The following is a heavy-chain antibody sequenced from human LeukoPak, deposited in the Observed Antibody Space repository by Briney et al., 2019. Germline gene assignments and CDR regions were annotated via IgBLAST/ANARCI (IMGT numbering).Heavy chain of an antibody. D-gene: IGHD1-7*01. V-gene: IGHV3-49*04. CDR2: IRSTTHSGTT. CDR3: TRAPYNSENYPYCFDF. J-gene: IGHJ4*02. Sequence: PGGSLRLSCTSSGFSFGDYGMSWVRQAPGKGLEWVSFIRSTTHSGTTEYAASVKGRFTKSRDDSKRIAYLQMNSLKIEDTAVYYCTRAPYNSENYPYCFDFWGQGTLVTVSS. CDR1: GFSFGDYG.